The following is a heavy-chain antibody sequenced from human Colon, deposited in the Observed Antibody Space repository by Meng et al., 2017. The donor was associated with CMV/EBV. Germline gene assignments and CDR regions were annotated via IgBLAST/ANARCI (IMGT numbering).Heavy chain of an antibody. V-gene: IGHV3-23*01. D-gene: IGHD2-2*01. CDR2: ISGSGGST. CDR1: GFTFSSYA. Sequence: GGSLRLSCAASGFTFSSYAMSWVRQAPGKGLEWVSAISGSGGSTYYADSVKGRFTISRDNSKNTLYLQMNSLRAEDTAVYYCATGRRYQLLWGDFQHWGQGTLVTVS. CDR3: ATGRRYQLLWGDFQH. J-gene: IGHJ1*01.